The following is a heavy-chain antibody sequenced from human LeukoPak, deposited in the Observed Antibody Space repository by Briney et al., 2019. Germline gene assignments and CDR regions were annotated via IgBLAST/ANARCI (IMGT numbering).Heavy chain of an antibody. CDR3: ALGTISKDYYFGMDV. CDR1: GFTFSDYY. Sequence: GGSLRLSCAASGFTFSDYYMTWIRQAPGKGLEWLSYISNTGSTVFYADSVMGRFTVSRDNAKRSLYLQIKSLRDDDTAVYHCALGTISKDYYFGMDVWGQGTTVTVSS. CDR2: ISNTGSTV. J-gene: IGHJ6*02. D-gene: IGHD2-8*01. V-gene: IGHV3-11*01.